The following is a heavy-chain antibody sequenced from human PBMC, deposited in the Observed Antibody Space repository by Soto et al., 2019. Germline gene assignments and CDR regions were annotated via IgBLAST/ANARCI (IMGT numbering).Heavy chain of an antibody. CDR1: GYTFTSYA. V-gene: IGHV1-3*01. CDR2: INAGNGNT. D-gene: IGHD6-13*01. J-gene: IGHJ6*02. Sequence: ASVKVSCKASGYTFTSYAMHWVRQAPGQRLEWMGWINAGNGNTKYSQKFQGRVTITRDTSASTAYMELSSLRSEDTAVYYCARELESSSWPGGYYYYGMDVWGQGTTVTVSS. CDR3: ARELESSSWPGGYYYYGMDV.